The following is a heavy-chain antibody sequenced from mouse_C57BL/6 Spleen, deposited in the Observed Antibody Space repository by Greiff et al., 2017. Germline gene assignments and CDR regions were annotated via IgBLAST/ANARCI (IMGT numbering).Heavy chain of an antibody. D-gene: IGHD2-5*01. J-gene: IGHJ2*01. CDR3: TTGSNYNPHFDY. CDR1: GFNIKDYY. V-gene: IGHV14-1*01. CDR2: IDPEDGDT. Sequence: VQLKQSGAELVRPGASVKLSCTASGFNIKDYYMHWVKQRPKQGLEWIGRIDPEDGDTEYAPKFQGKATMTADTSSNTAYLQLSSLTSEDTAVYYCTTGSNYNPHFDYWGQGTTLTVSS.